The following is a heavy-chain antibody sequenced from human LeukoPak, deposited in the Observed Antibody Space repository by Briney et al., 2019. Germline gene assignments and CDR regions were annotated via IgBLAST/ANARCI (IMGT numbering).Heavy chain of an antibody. CDR2: ISAYNGNT. V-gene: IGHV1-18*01. J-gene: IGHJ4*02. Sequence: GASVKVSCKVSGYTLTELSMHWVRQAPGKGLEWMGWISAYNGNTNYAQKLQGRVTMTTDTSTSTAYMELRSLRSDDTAVYYCARSSKPTVITDYWGQGTLVTVSS. D-gene: IGHD4-11*01. CDR3: ARSSKPTVITDY. CDR1: GYTLTELS.